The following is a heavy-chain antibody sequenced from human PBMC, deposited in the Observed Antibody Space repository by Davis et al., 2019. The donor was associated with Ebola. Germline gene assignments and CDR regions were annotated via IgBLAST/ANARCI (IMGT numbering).Heavy chain of an antibody. J-gene: IGHJ4*02. D-gene: IGHD6-19*01. CDR3: TNSSPDY. CDR2: IRSKANSYAT. V-gene: IGHV3-73*01. CDR1: GFTFSGSA. Sequence: GESLKISCAASGFTFSGSAMYWVRQASGKGLEWVGRIRSKANSYATAYAASVKGRFTISRDDSKNTTYLQMNSLKTEDTAVYYCTNSSPDYWGQGTLVTVSS.